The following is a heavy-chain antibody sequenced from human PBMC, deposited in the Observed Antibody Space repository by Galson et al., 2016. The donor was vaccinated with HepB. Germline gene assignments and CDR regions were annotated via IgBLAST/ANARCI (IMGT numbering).Heavy chain of an antibody. V-gene: IGHV1-2*02. CDR1: GYTFTGYY. J-gene: IGHJ3*02. CDR2: INPNSGGT. CDR3: ARERGRHTDYDGWVYDGAFDN. D-gene: IGHD4-17*01. Sequence: SVKVSCKASGYTFTGYYMHWVRQAPGQGLEWMGWINPNSGGTNYAQKFQGRVTMTRDTSISTAYMELRRLRSDDTAVYYCARERGRHTDYDGWVYDGAFDNGGQGTLVTVSS.